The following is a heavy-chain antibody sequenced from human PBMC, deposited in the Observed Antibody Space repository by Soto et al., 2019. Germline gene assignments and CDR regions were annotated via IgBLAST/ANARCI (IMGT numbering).Heavy chain of an antibody. Sequence: GGSLRLSCAASGFTFSSYSMNWVRQAPGKGLECVSSISSSSSYIYYADSVKGRFTISRDNAKNSLYLQMNSLRAEDTAVYYCAGGAVVVAATPSWFDPWGQGTLVTVYS. D-gene: IGHD2-15*01. CDR3: AGGAVVVAATPSWFDP. CDR2: ISSSSSYI. V-gene: IGHV3-21*01. CDR1: GFTFSSYS. J-gene: IGHJ5*02.